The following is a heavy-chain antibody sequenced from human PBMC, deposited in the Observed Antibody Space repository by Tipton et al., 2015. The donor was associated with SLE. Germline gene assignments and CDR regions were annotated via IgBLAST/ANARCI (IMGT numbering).Heavy chain of an antibody. D-gene: IGHD5-24*01. J-gene: IGHJ4*02. CDR2: ISGSGAST. V-gene: IGHV3-23*01. CDR1: GFTLSSHA. CDR3: AGIGRWLHSC. Sequence: SLRLSCAASGFTLSSHALSWVRQAPGKGLEWVSAISGSGASTYYADSVKGRFTISRDNAKNSLYLQMNSLRAEDTAVYYCAGIGRWLHSCWGQGTLVTVSS.